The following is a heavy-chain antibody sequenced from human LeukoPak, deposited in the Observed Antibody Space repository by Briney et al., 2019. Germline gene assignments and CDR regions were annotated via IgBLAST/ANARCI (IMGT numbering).Heavy chain of an antibody. J-gene: IGHJ4*02. CDR3: ARHDYGDHFDY. CDR2: IYHSGST. V-gene: IGHV4-38-2*02. D-gene: IGHD4-17*01. CDR1: GYSISGGYY. Sequence: SQTLSLTCTVSGYSISGGYYWGWIRQPPGKGLEWIGSIYHSGSTYYNPSLKSRVTISVDTSKNQFSLKLSSVTAADTAVYYCARHDYGDHFDYWGQGTLVTVSS.